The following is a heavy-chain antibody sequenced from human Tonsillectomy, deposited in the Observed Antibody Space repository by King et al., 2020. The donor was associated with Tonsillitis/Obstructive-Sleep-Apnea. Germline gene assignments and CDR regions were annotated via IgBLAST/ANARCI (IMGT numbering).Heavy chain of an antibody. J-gene: IGHJ4*02. D-gene: IGHD3-16*01. CDR1: GFTFRSYW. CDR3: SRDTFGREDY. V-gene: IGHV3-74*01. CDR2: INLEGNVI. Sequence: VQLVESGGGLVQPGGSLRLSCAGSGFTFRSYWMHWVRQAPGKGLVWGSRINLEGNVINYADSVKGRFTISRDNAKNTLYLQMNSLRDEDTAVYYCSRDTFGREDYWGQGTLVAVSS.